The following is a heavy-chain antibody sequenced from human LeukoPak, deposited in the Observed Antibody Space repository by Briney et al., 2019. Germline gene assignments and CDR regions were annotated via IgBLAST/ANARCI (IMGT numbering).Heavy chain of an antibody. D-gene: IGHD3-3*01. CDR1: GFTFSNAW. V-gene: IGHV3-15*01. J-gene: IGHJ5*02. CDR3: TTVLWSGPDFADP. CDR2: IKSKTDGGTT. Sequence: GGSLRVSCAASGFTFSNAWMSGVRQAPGKGREWVDRIKSKTDGGTTDYAAPVEGRFTISRDDSKNTLYLQMNSLKTEDTAVYYCTTVLWSGPDFADPWGQGTLVTVSS.